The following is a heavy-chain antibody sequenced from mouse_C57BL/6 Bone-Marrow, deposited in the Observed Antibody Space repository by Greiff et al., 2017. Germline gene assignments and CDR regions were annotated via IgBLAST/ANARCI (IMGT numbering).Heavy chain of an antibody. CDR2: INPNNGGT. V-gene: IGHV1-26*01. CDR3: ARCGYDDMDY. Sequence: EVQLQQSGPELVKPGASVKISCKASGYTFTDYYMNWVKQSHGKSLEWIGDINPNNGGTSYNQKFKGKATLTVDKSSSTAYMELRSLTSEDSAVYYCARCGYDDMDYWGQGTSVTVSS. CDR1: GYTFTDYY. J-gene: IGHJ4*01.